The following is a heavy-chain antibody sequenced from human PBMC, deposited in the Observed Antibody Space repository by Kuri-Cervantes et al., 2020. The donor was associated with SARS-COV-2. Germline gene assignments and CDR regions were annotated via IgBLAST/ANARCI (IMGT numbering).Heavy chain of an antibody. V-gene: IGHV3-21*05. CDR2: ISSSSSYT. Sequence: GESLKISCAASGFTFSSYEMNWVRQAPGKGLEWVSYISSSSSYTNYADSVKGRFTISRDNAKNSLYLQMNSLRAEDTAVYYCAIIAAAGGWGFDPWGQGTLVTVSS. CDR3: AIIAAAGGWGFDP. CDR1: GFTFSSYE. D-gene: IGHD6-13*01. J-gene: IGHJ5*02.